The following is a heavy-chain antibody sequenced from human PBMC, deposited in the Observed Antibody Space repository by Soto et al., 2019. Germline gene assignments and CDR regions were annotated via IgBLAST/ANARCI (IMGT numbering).Heavy chain of an antibody. CDR2: INAGDGKT. J-gene: IGHJ4*02. Sequence: ASVKVSCKASGYTFTSYGISWVRQAPGQGLEWMGWINAGDGKTKYSQKFQGRVTFTRDTSASTAYMELRSLISEDTAVYYCARGIWGSHRYFFDNWGQGTLVTVSS. CDR1: GYTFTSYG. CDR3: ARGIWGSHRYFFDN. V-gene: IGHV1-18*01. D-gene: IGHD3-16*02.